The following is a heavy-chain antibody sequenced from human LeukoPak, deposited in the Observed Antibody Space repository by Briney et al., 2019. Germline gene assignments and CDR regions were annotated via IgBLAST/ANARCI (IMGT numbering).Heavy chain of an antibody. CDR3: ARDRGYGGSIDI. Sequence: GASVKVSCKASGYTLTGYYMHWVRQAPGQGLEWMGRINPNSGGTNYAQKFQGRVTMTRDTSISTAYMELSRLRSDDTAVYYCARDRGYGGSIDIWGQGTMVTVSS. D-gene: IGHD4-23*01. V-gene: IGHV1-2*06. CDR2: INPNSGGT. J-gene: IGHJ3*02. CDR1: GYTLTGYY.